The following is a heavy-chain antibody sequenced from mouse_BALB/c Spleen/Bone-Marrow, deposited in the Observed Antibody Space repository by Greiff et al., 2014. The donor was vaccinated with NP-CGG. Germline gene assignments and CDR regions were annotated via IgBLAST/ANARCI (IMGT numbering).Heavy chain of an antibody. CDR2: ISSGSSTI. D-gene: IGHD3-3*01. V-gene: IGHV5-17*02. CDR3: TRSGTLGAMDY. J-gene: IGHJ4*01. CDR1: GFTFSSFG. Sequence: VQLKESGGGLVQPGGSRKLSCAASGFTFSSFGMHWVRQAPEKGLEWVAYISSGSSTIYYADTMKGRFTISRDNPKNTLFLQMTSLRSEDTAMYYCTRSGTLGAMDYWVKEPQSPSPQ.